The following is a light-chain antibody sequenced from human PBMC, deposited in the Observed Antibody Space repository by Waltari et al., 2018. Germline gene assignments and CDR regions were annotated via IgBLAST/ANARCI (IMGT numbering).Light chain of an antibody. Sequence: QLVLTQSPSASASLGASVKLTCTLSSGHTSNIVAWLQQQPEKGPRYLMKVNSDGSHSKGDALPGRLSGSSSGAERYRTLSSLQSEDEADYYCQTGGHGTWVFGGGTKLTVL. J-gene: IGLJ3*02. CDR1: SGHTSNI. V-gene: IGLV4-69*01. CDR3: QTGGHGTWV. CDR2: VNSDGSH.